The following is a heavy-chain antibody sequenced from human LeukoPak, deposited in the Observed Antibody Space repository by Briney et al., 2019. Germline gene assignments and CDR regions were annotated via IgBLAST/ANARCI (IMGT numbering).Heavy chain of an antibody. V-gene: IGHV3-48*04. Sequence: PGGSLRLSCAASGFTFSTYNMNWVRQAPGKGLEWVSYISSSSSTIHYADPVKGRFTISRDNAKNSLYLQMNSLRAEDTAVYYCARDFAMTTINNWFDPWGQGTLVTVSS. D-gene: IGHD5-24*01. CDR3: ARDFAMTTINNWFDP. CDR2: ISSSSSTI. CDR1: GFTFSTYN. J-gene: IGHJ5*02.